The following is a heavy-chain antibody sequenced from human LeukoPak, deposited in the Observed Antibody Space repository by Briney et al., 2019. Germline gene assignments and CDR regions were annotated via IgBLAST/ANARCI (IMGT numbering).Heavy chain of an antibody. CDR3: ARRQEGNDAFDI. V-gene: IGHV4-30-2*01. D-gene: IGHD3-10*01. CDR1: GGSISSGGYY. J-gene: IGHJ3*02. CDR2: IYHSGST. Sequence: SQTLSLTCTVSGGSISSGGYYWSWIRQAPGKGLEWIGYIYHSGSTYYNPSLKSRVTISVDRSKNQFSLKLSSVTAADTAVYYCARRQEGNDAFDIWGQGTMVTVSS.